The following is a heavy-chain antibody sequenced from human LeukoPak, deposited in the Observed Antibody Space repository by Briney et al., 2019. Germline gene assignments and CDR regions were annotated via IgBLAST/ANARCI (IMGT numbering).Heavy chain of an antibody. CDR2: IIPIFGTA. Sequence: PMASVKVSCKASGGTFSSYAISWVRQAPGQGLEWMGGIIPIFGTANYAQKFQGRVTITADESTSTAYMELSSLRSEDTAVYYCARDPLTLVRGVIKENNWFDPWGQGTLVTVSS. D-gene: IGHD3-10*01. V-gene: IGHV1-69*01. CDR1: GGTFSSYA. J-gene: IGHJ5*02. CDR3: ARDPLTLVRGVIKENNWFDP.